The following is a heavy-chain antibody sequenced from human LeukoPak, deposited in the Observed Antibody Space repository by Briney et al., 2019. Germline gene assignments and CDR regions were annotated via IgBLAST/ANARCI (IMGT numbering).Heavy chain of an antibody. CDR3: ARENYYDGSGSPSASAPVDH. Sequence: ASVKVSCKASGGTFSSYAISWVRQAPGQGLEWMGGIIPIFGTANYAQKFQGRVTITADESTGTAYMELRSLRSDDTAVYYCARENYYDGSGSPSASAPVDHWGQGTLVTVSS. CDR1: GGTFSSYA. V-gene: IGHV1-69*13. CDR2: IIPIFGTA. D-gene: IGHD3-22*01. J-gene: IGHJ4*02.